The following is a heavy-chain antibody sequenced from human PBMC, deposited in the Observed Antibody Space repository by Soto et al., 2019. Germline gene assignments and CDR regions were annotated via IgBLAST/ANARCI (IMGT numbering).Heavy chain of an antibody. CDR3: ARGARVVLWFGELLSRELDY. CDR2: IHYSGST. Sequence: QVQLQESGPGLVKPSQTLSLTCTVSGGSISSGGYYWSWIRQHPGKGLEWIGYIHYSGSTYYNPSLATRVTISVDASKNQFSLKLSSVTAADTAVYYCARGARVVLWFGELLSRELDYWGQGTLVTVSS. V-gene: IGHV4-31*03. J-gene: IGHJ4*02. D-gene: IGHD3-10*01. CDR1: GGSISSGGYY.